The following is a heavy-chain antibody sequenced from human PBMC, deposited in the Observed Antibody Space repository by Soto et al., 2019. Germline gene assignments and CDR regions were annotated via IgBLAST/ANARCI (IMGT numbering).Heavy chain of an antibody. Sequence: QVQLVQSGAEVKKPGASVKVSCKASGYTFTSYYMHWVRQAPGQGLEWMGIINPSGGSTSYAQKFQGRVTITRDSSTSTGYMERSSLRADDSAVYYCARMLGGSGYDQGYYYYGMDVWGQGTTVTVSS. D-gene: IGHD5-12*01. CDR3: ARMLGGSGYDQGYYYYGMDV. CDR2: INPSGGST. J-gene: IGHJ6*02. CDR1: GYTFTSYY. V-gene: IGHV1-46*01.